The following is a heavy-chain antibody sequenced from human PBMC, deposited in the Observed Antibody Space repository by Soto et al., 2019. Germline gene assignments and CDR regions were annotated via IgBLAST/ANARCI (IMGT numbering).Heavy chain of an antibody. D-gene: IGHD2-8*01. Sequence: GSSVKVSCKASGYTFTSYGISWVRQAPGQGLEWMGWISAYNGNTNYAQKLQGRVTMTTDTSTSTAYMELRRLRSDDTAVYFCASGHSTDGSTGVCSFFFTHEMDVWGQGTTVTVSS. CDR3: ASGHSTDGSTGVCSFFFTHEMDV. CDR1: GYTFTSYG. CDR2: ISAYNGNT. J-gene: IGHJ6*02. V-gene: IGHV1-18*01.